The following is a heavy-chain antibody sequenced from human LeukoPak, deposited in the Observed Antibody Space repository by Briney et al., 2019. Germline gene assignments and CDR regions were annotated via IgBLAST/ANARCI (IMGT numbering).Heavy chain of an antibody. Sequence: GGSLRLSCAASGFTFPSYGMTWVRQAPGKGLEWVSAISGSGGSTYYADSVKGRFTISRDNSKNTLYLQMNSLRAEDTAVYYCAPPPGGQWLVQGYWGQGTLVTVSS. CDR1: GFTFPSYG. V-gene: IGHV3-23*01. CDR3: APPPGGQWLVQGY. D-gene: IGHD6-19*01. CDR2: ISGSGGST. J-gene: IGHJ4*02.